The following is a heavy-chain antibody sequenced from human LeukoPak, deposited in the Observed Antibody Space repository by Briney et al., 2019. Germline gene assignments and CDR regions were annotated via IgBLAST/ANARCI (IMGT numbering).Heavy chain of an antibody. V-gene: IGHV3-23*01. CDR1: GFTFSSYA. CDR3: AKDLTLYYDFWSGPAHWYFDL. CDR2: ISGSGGST. D-gene: IGHD3-3*01. J-gene: IGHJ2*01. Sequence: PGGSLRLSCAASGFTFSSYAMSWVRQAPGKGLGWVSAISGSGGSTYYADSVKGRFTISRDNSKNTLYLQMNSLRAEDTAVYYCAKDLTLYYDFWSGPAHWYFDLWGRGTLVTVSS.